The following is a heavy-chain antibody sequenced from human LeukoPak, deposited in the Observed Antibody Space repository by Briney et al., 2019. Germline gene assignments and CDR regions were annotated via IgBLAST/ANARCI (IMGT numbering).Heavy chain of an antibody. CDR3: VREYHGGYFDF. V-gene: IGHV1-46*03. J-gene: IGHJ4*02. D-gene: IGHD3-16*01. CDR2: GYPSSGTS. CDR1: GYSFTSYY. Sequence: ASVKVSFKASGYSFTSYYMHWGRLAPGQGLEWLGVGYPSSGTSNPSQPFLTRITLSDDTSTSTAYMELRSLKSEDTAIYFCVREYHGGYFDFWGQGTLVTVSS.